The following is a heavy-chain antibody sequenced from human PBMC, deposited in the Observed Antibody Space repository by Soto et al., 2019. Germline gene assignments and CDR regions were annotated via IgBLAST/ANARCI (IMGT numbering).Heavy chain of an antibody. CDR3: ARERAGFIDS. CDR2: MNPNSGNT. V-gene: IGHV1-8*01. D-gene: IGHD6-13*01. Sequence: QVQLVQSGAEVKKPGASVKVSCKASGYTFTSYDINWVRQATGQGIEWMGWMNPNSGNTGYAQRFQGRVTMTMNISISTTYIEVSSLRSEDTAVYYCARERAGFIDSWGQGALVTVSS. J-gene: IGHJ4*02. CDR1: GYTFTSYD.